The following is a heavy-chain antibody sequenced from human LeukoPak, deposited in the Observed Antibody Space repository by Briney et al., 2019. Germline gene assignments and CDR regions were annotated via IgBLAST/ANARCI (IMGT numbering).Heavy chain of an antibody. J-gene: IGHJ3*01. CDR2: IIPIFGTA. V-gene: IGHV1-69*13. D-gene: IGHD1-26*01. Sequence: SVKVSCKASGGTFSSYAISWVRQAPGQGLEWMGGIIPIFGTANYAQKFQGRVTITADESTSTAYMELSSLRSEDTAVYYCARDRERAPIDAFDFWGQGTMVTVSS. CDR3: ARDRERAPIDAFDF. CDR1: GGTFSSYA.